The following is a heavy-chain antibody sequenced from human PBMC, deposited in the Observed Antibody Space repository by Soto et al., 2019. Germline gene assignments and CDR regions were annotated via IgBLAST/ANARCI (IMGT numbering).Heavy chain of an antibody. CDR3: ARSLGEDWFSP. D-gene: IGHD3-16*01. CDR1: GFSLTTSGVG. CDR2: IYWDDDK. Sequence: QITLKESGPTLVKSTQTLTLTCTFSGFSLTTSGVGVGWIRQPPGKALEWLALIYWDDDKRYSPSLKSRLTNTKDTSKNQVVPLMTIPDPVDPATYSCARSLGEDWFSPWAKATPVTVPS. J-gene: IGHJ5*02. V-gene: IGHV2-5*02.